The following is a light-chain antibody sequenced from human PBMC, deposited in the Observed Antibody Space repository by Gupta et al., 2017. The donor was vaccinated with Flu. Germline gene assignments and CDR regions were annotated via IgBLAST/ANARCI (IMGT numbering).Light chain of an antibody. V-gene: IGLV1-47*01. Sequence: SSTFGINVWYGYQHLPGTAPKLLICTVYPRPSGVPDRFSGSKSGTSASLAISGLRSEDEGDYYCAAWNDILILWVFGGGTKLTVL. J-gene: IGLJ3*02. CDR2: TVY. CDR3: AAWNDILILWV. CDR1: SSTFGINV.